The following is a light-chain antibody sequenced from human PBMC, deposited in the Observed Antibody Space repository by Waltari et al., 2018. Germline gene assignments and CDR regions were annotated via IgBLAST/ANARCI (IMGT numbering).Light chain of an antibody. J-gene: IGLJ1*01. V-gene: IGLV1-44*01. Sequence: QSVLTQPPSVSGTPGQRVTISCSGSNSNIGDNPAHWYQQRPGTAPKLLIFFTSQRPAGVPDRFSASKSATSASLAISGLQSEDKADYFCATWDDSLSGFYVFGTGTTVSVL. CDR2: FTS. CDR1: NSNIGDNP. CDR3: ATWDDSLSGFYV.